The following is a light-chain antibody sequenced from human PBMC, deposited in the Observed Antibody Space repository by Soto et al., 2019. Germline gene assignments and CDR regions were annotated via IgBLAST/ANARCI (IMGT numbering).Light chain of an antibody. V-gene: IGKV3-15*01. J-gene: IGKJ1*01. CDR2: GAY. CDR1: QSVGSH. Sequence: EIVMTQSPATLSVSPGERAILSCRASQSVGSHVAWYQQRPGQPPRLLIYGAYYRATGIPARFSGSASGTDFTLTNSSLESEDFAVYYCQQYDSSPQTFGQGT. CDR3: QQYDSSPQT.